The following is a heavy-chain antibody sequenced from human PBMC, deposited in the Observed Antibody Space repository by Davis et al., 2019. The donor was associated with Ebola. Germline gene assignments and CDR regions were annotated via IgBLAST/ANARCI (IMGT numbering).Heavy chain of an antibody. CDR3: ASFGQLVESYYFDY. CDR2: INPNSGGT. J-gene: IGHJ4*02. Sequence: AASVKVSCKASGYIFRSYGISWVRQAPGQGLEWMGRINPNSGGTNYAQKFQGRVTITRDTSISTAYMELSRLTSDDTAVYYCASFGQLVESYYFDYWGQGTLVTVSS. V-gene: IGHV1-2*06. CDR1: GYIFRSYG. D-gene: IGHD3/OR15-3a*01.